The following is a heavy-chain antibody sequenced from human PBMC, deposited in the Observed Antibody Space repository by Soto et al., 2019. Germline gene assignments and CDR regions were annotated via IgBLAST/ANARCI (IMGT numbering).Heavy chain of an antibody. CDR2: ISGSGGST. J-gene: IGHJ4*02. D-gene: IGHD6-19*01. Sequence: EVQLLESGGGLVQPGGSLRLSCAASGFTFSSYAMSWVRQAPGKGLECGSAISGSGGSTYYADSVKGRFTICRDNSKNTLYLQMNRLRAEDTAVYYCEKRGALSSGWYYFAYWGQGTLVTVSS. CDR1: GFTFSSYA. V-gene: IGHV3-23*01. CDR3: EKRGALSSGWYYFAY.